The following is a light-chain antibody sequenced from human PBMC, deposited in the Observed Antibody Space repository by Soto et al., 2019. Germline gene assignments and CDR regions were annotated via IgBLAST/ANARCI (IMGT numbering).Light chain of an antibody. CDR2: DVS. CDR3: SSCSSTSTTL. CDR1: SSDIGSYNF. J-gene: IGLJ2*01. Sequence: QSALTQPASVSGSPGQSITISCTGTSSDIGSYNFVSWYQQYPGKAPKLIIFDVSNRPSGISNRFFGSKSGNTASLIISGLQADDEADYYCSSCSSTSTTLFGGGTKVTVL. V-gene: IGLV2-14*01.